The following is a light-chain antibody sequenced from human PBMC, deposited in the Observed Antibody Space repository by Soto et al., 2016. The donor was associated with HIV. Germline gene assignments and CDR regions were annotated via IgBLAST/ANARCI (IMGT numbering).Light chain of an antibody. V-gene: IGKV1-NL1*01. CDR2: AAS. CDR1: QGISNS. CDR3: QKYYSAPYT. J-gene: IGKJ1*01. Sequence: DIPMTQSPSSLSASVGDRVSITCRASQGISNSLAWYQQKPGKAPKLLLYAASRLESGVPSRFSGSASGTDYTLTISSLQPEDFATYYCQKYYSAPYTFGQGTKVEIK.